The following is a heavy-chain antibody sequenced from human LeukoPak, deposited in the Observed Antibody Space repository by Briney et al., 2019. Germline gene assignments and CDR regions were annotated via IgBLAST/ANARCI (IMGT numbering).Heavy chain of an antibody. CDR1: VGSFSGYY. V-gene: IGHV4-34*01. J-gene: IGHJ4*02. CDR3: ARGGQRRRAHFDY. Sequence: SETLSLTCAVYVGSFSGYYWSWIRQPPGKGLEWIGEINHSGSTNYNPSLKSRVTISVDTSKNQFSLKLSSVTAADTAVYYCARGGQRRRAHFDYWGQGTLVTVSS. D-gene: IGHD6-25*01. CDR2: INHSGST.